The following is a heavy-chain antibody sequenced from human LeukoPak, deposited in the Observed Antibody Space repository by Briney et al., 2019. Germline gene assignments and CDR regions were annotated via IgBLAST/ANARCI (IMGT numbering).Heavy chain of an antibody. J-gene: IGHJ6*02. Sequence: GGSLRLSCAASGFTFSSYAMSWVRQAPGKGLEWVSAISGSGDSTYYGDSVKGRFTISRDNSKNTLYLQMNSLRAEDTAVYYCARDKDIVVVPAAILSESYYYGMDVWGQGTTVTVSS. V-gene: IGHV3-23*01. CDR1: GFTFSSYA. CDR3: ARDKDIVVVPAAILSESYYYGMDV. CDR2: ISGSGDST. D-gene: IGHD2-2*02.